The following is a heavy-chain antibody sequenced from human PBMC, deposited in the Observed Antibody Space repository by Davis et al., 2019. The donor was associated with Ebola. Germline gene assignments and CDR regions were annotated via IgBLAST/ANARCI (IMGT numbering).Heavy chain of an antibody. CDR3: AKGGSGWPSDYSYGLGV. Sequence: GGSLRLSCAASGFTFSDYYMSWIRQAPGKGLEWVSYISSSGSTIYYADSVKGRFTISRDNSKNTLYLQMNSLTVEDTAVYYCAKGGSGWPSDYSYGLGVWGKGTTVTVSS. CDR1: GFTFSDYY. J-gene: IGHJ6*04. D-gene: IGHD6-19*01. CDR2: ISSSGSTI. V-gene: IGHV3-11*01.